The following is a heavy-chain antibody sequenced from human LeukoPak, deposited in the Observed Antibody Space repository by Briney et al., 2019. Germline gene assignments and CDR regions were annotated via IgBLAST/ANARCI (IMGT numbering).Heavy chain of an antibody. CDR2: IWSDGSNK. CDR3: AREVNGAYYFDY. V-gene: IGHV3-33*01. CDR1: GFTFSSYA. D-gene: IGHD2-8*01. J-gene: IGHJ4*02. Sequence: GGSLRLSCAASGFTFSSYAMDWVRQAPGKGLEWVAVIWSDGSNKYYADSVEGRFTISRDNSKNTLHLQMDSLRAGDTAVYYCAREVNGAYYFDYWGQGTLVTVSS.